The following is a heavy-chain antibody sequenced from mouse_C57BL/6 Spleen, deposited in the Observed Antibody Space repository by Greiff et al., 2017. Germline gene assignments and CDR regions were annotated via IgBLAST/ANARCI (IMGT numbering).Heavy chain of an antibody. CDR2: IRNKANGYTT. CDR1: GFTFTDYY. D-gene: IGHD1-1*01. J-gene: IGHJ4*01. CDR3: ACADYGSSYDYAMDY. Sequence: DVMLVESGGGLVQPGGSLSLSCAASGFTFTDYYMSWVRQPPGKALEWLGFIRNKANGYTTEYSASVKGRFTISRDNSQSILYLQMNALRAEDSATYYCACADYGSSYDYAMDYWGQGTSVTVSS. V-gene: IGHV7-3*01.